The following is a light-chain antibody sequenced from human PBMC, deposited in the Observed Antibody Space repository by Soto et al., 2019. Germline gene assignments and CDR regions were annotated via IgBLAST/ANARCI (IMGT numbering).Light chain of an antibody. CDR1: HNINSW. CDR3: QQYNSYSWT. Sequence: DIQMTQSPSTLSTSVGDRVTITCWASHNINSWLAWYQQKPGKAPKLLIYKASSLESGVPSRFSGSGSGTEFTLTISSLQPDDFATYFCQQYNSYSWTFGQGTKVDIK. CDR2: KAS. J-gene: IGKJ1*01. V-gene: IGKV1-5*03.